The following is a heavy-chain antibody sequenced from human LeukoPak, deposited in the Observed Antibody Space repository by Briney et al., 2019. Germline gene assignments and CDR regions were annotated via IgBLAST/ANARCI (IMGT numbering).Heavy chain of an antibody. D-gene: IGHD3-10*01. CDR1: GFTFSSYG. J-gene: IGHJ5*02. CDR3: AKWVWVRSQNWFDP. V-gene: IGHV3-23*01. CDR2: ISASDGNT. Sequence: HPGGTLRLSCAASGFTFSSYGMSWVRQAPGKGLECVSTISASDGNTYYPDSVKGRFTISRDNSKDTLYLHMNSLRAEDTAVYFCAKWVWVRSQNWFDPWGQGTLVTVSS.